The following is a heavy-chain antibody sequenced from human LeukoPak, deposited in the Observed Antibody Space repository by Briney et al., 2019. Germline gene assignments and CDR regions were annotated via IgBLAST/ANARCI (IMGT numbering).Heavy chain of an antibody. V-gene: IGHV3-48*01. CDR3: ARDSKIREYSSSFFYY. CDR2: ISSSSSTI. D-gene: IGHD6-6*01. J-gene: IGHJ4*02. CDR1: GFTFSSYS. Sequence: GGSLRLSCAASGFTFSSYSMNWVRQAPGKGLEWVSYISSSSSTIYYADSVKGRFTISRDNAKNSLYLQMNSLRAEDTAVYYCARDSKIREYSSSFFYYWGQGTLVTVSS.